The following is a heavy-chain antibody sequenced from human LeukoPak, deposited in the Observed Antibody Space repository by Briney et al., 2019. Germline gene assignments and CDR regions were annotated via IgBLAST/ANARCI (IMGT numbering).Heavy chain of an antibody. Sequence: GGSLRLSCVASGFTFSSYWMHWVRQAPGKGLVGVAQIRSDGSSTSYADSVKGRFTISRDNAKNTLYLQMINLRAEDTAVYYCGSLTVVAKDHWGQGTLVTVSS. CDR2: IRSDGSST. J-gene: IGHJ4*02. CDR3: GSLTVVAKDH. CDR1: GFTFSSYW. V-gene: IGHV3-74*01. D-gene: IGHD3-22*01.